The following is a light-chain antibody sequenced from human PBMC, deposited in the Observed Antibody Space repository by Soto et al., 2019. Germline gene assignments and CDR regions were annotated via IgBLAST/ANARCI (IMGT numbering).Light chain of an antibody. CDR3: QQYESFWT. CDR2: KAS. V-gene: IGKV1-5*03. CDR1: QSVSSW. Sequence: DIQMTQSPSTLSASVGDRVTITCRASQSVSSWLAWYQQKPGKAPKLLIYKASSLQSGVPSRFSGSGSETEFTLTISGLQPDDFATYYCQQYESFWTFGQGTKVEIK. J-gene: IGKJ1*01.